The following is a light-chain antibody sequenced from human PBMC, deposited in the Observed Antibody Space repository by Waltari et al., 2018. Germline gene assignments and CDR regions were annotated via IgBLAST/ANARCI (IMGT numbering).Light chain of an antibody. V-gene: IGKV3-15*01. CDR1: QNVTTY. Sequence: EIVMTQSPATLSVSPGERATLSCRASQNVTTYLAWYQQKPGQAPRLLIHRASIRAPDIPGRFSGSGSGTEFTLTISGLQSEEFAVYFCQHYNNWPLTFGGGTKVEIK. CDR3: QHYNNWPLT. CDR2: RAS. J-gene: IGKJ4*01.